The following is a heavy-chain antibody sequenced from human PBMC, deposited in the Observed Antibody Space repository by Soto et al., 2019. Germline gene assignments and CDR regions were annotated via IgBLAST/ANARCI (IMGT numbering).Heavy chain of an antibody. CDR3: ARGILWFGELRNWFDP. CDR2: IYYSGST. CDR1: GGSISSYY. J-gene: IGHJ5*02. V-gene: IGHV4-59*01. D-gene: IGHD3-10*01. Sequence: SETLSLTCTVSGGSISSYYWSWIRQPPGKGLEWIGYIYYSGSTNYNPSLKSRVTISVDTSKNQFSLKLSSVTAADTAVYYCARGILWFGELRNWFDPWGQGTLVTVSS.